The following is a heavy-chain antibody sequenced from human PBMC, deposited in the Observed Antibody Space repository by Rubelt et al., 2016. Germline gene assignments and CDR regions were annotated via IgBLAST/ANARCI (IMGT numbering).Heavy chain of an antibody. CDR2: IYYSGST. CDR1: VGSISSYY. Sequence: GAGLLKPSETLSLTCTVSVGSISSYYWSWIRQPPGKGLEWIGYIYYSGSTNYNPSLKSRVTISVDTSKNQFSLKLSSVTAADTAVYYCARLVYSSSWYFDYWGQGTLVTVSS. J-gene: IGHJ4*02. V-gene: IGHV4-59*08. CDR3: ARLVYSSSWYFDY. D-gene: IGHD6-6*01.